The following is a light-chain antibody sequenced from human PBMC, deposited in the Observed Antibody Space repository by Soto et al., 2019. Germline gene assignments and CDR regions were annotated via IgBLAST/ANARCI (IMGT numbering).Light chain of an antibody. Sequence: IVMNQTPLSLPFTLGPPASIFCRSSERLVHSDGNTYLSWFQQRPGQPPRLLISQISNRFSGVPERFSGSVAGTDFTLKISRVEAADVGVYYCMQGTLWWTFGQGTKVAIK. CDR1: ERLVHSDGNTY. CDR2: QIS. J-gene: IGKJ1*01. CDR3: MQGTLWWT. V-gene: IGKV2-24*01.